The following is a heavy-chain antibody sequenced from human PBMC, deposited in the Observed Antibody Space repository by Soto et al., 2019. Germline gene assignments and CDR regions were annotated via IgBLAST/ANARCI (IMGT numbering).Heavy chain of an antibody. CDR2: TSNSGST. Sequence: QVQLQESGPGLVKPSQTLSLTCTVSGGSITSSGYYWSWIRQHPGEGLEWIGFTSNSGSTSYSPSLKSRVTRSVDTSSNQFSLNLKSVTAADTAVYYCARGGGSTKVDYWGQGTLVTVSP. J-gene: IGHJ4*02. D-gene: IGHD2-2*01. V-gene: IGHV4-31*03. CDR1: GGSITSSGYY. CDR3: ARGGGSTKVDY.